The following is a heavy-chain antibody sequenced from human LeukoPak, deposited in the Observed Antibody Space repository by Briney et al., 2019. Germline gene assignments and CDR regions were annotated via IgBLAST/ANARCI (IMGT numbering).Heavy chain of an antibody. CDR1: GFTFSSYG. CDR3: ALPLRDGDFYFDY. Sequence: AGGSLRLSCAASGFTFSSYGMHWVRQAPGKGLEWVAVTSYDGSNKYYADSVKGRFTISRDNSKNTLYLQMNSLRAEDTAVYYCALPLRDGDFYFDYWGQGALVTVSS. CDR2: TSYDGSNK. D-gene: IGHD4-17*01. J-gene: IGHJ4*02. V-gene: IGHV3-30*03.